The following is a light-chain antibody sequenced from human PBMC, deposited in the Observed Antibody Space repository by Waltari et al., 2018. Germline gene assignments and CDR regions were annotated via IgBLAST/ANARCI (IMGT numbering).Light chain of an antibody. Sequence: QLVLTQSPSASASLGASVTLTCTLSSGHSSNVIAWLQQQPEKGPRFLMNVNSDGTHSKGDEIPDRFAGSSSGAERYLTISSLQSEDEADYYCQTGGHGTWVFGGGTKLTVL. V-gene: IGLV4-69*01. CDR3: QTGGHGTWV. CDR1: SGHSSNV. CDR2: VNSDGTH. J-gene: IGLJ3*02.